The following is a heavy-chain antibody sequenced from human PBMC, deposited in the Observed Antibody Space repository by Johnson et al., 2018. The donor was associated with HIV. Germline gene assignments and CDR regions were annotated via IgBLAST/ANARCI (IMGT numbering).Heavy chain of an antibody. CDR1: GFSVSDNY. D-gene: IGHD3-10*01. Sequence: VQLVESGGGVVQPGRSLRLSCVASGFSVSDNYMSWVRQAPGKGLEWVSVIYSGGSTYYADSVKGRFTISRENSKNTVYLQLNSLRVEDTAVYYCAKGISGYSDAFDIWGQGTMVTVSS. CDR3: AKGISGYSDAFDI. CDR2: IYSGGST. V-gene: IGHV3-66*01. J-gene: IGHJ3*02.